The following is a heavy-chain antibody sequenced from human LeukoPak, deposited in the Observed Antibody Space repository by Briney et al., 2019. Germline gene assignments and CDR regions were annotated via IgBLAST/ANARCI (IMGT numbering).Heavy chain of an antibody. CDR3: ARHSRRYCSSTSCPMRAFDI. Sequence: SETLSLTCAVYGGSFSGYYWSWIRQPPGKGLEWIGEINHSGSTNYNPSLKSRVTISVDTSKNQFSLKLSSVTAADTAVYYCARHSRRYCSSTSCPMRAFDIWGQGTMVTVSS. V-gene: IGHV4-34*01. CDR2: INHSGST. CDR1: GGSFSGYY. D-gene: IGHD2-2*01. J-gene: IGHJ3*02.